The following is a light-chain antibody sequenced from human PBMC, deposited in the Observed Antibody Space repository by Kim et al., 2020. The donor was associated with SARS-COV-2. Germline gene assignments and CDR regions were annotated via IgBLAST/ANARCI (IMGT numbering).Light chain of an antibody. CDR2: DAS. CDR3: QQFTNYPFT. J-gene: IGKJ3*01. CDR1: QGIASA. V-gene: IGKV1D-13*01. Sequence: AIQLTQSPSALSASVGDRVTITCRTSQGIASALAWYQQKSGKAPNLLIYDASTLQGGVPSRFSGSGSGTDFTLTITSLQPEDFATYYCQQFTNYPFTFGPGTKVDIK.